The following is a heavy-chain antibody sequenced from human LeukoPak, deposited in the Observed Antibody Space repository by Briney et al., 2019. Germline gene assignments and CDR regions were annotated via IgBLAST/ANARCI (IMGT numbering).Heavy chain of an antibody. D-gene: IGHD2-2*02. CDR2: IYYSGST. CDR1: GGSISSYY. V-gene: IGHV4-59*12. J-gene: IGHJ6*02. Sequence: SETLSLTCTVSGGSISSYYWSWIRQPPGKGLEWIGYIYYSGSTNYNPSLKSRVTISVDTSKNQFSLKLSSVTAADTAVYYCARDGCSSTSCYTDTPYYYYGMDVWGQGTTVTVSS. CDR3: ARDGCSSTSCYTDTPYYYYGMDV.